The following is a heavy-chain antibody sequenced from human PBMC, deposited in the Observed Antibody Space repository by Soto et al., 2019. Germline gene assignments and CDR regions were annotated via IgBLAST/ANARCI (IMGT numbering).Heavy chain of an antibody. CDR1: GYIFTSYG. CDR3: ARGRDGDY. Sequence: QAHLVQSGPEVKKPGASVKVSCKGSGYIFTSYGIAWVRQAPGQGLEWMGWISAHNGNTEYAQKFQGRVTVTRDTSTSTAYLELRSLGSDDTALYYWARGRDGDYWGQGALVTVSS. CDR2: ISAHNGNT. V-gene: IGHV1-18*01. D-gene: IGHD6-6*01. J-gene: IGHJ4*02.